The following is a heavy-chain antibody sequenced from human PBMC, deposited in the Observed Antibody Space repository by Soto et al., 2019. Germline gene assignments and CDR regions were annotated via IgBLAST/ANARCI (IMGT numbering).Heavy chain of an antibody. CDR2: TIPIFRTS. CDR3: ASQQLGPSYYYGMDV. Sequence: QVQLVQSGAEVKKPGSSVKVSCKASGGTFNSYAISWVRQAPGQGLGWMGGTIPIFRTSDYAQKLQGRVTITADDSTSTAYMELSSLRSEDTAVYYCASQQLGPSYYYGMDVWGQGTTVTVSS. J-gene: IGHJ6*02. V-gene: IGHV1-69*12. D-gene: IGHD6-6*01. CDR1: GGTFNSYA.